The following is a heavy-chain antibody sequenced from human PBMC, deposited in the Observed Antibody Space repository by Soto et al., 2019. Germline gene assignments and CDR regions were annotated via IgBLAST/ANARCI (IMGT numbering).Heavy chain of an antibody. J-gene: IGHJ2*01. V-gene: IGHV2-5*02. D-gene: IGHD1-26*01. Sequence: QITLKESGPTLVKPTQTLTLTCTFSGFSLSTSGVGVGWIRQPPGKALEWLALIYWDDDKRYSPSLKSRLTITQDTSKNQVVLTMTNMDPVDTATYYCAHRGGPSKGWYFDLWGRGTLVPVSS. CDR2: IYWDDDK. CDR3: AHRGGPSKGWYFDL. CDR1: GFSLSTSGVG.